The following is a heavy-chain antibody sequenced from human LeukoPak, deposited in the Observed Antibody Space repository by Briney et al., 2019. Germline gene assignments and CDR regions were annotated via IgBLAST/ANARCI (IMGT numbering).Heavy chain of an antibody. D-gene: IGHD3-10*01. CDR3: ARDPRTGSPDYFDY. CDR1: GFTFSTYG. Sequence: GGSLRLSCAASGFTFSTYGIHWVRQAPGKGLEWVAVIGYDGRFKFHSDSVKGRFTISRDDSKNTLYLQMNSLRPEDTAVYYCARDPRTGSPDYFDYWGQGTLVTVST. CDR2: IGYDGRFK. J-gene: IGHJ4*02. V-gene: IGHV3-30*19.